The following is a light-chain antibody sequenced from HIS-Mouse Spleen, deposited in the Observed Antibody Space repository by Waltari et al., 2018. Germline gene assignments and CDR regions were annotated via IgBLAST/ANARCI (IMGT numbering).Light chain of an antibody. V-gene: IGLV2-11*01. Sequence: QSALTQPRSVSGSPGQSVTISCTGTSSDVGGYNYVSWYQQHPGKAPKLMIYDVSTRPSGVPDRFSGSKSGNTASLTISGLQAEDEADYYCCSYAGSHVVFGGVTKLTVL. CDR2: DVS. CDR1: SSDVGGYNY. J-gene: IGLJ2*01. CDR3: CSYAGSHVV.